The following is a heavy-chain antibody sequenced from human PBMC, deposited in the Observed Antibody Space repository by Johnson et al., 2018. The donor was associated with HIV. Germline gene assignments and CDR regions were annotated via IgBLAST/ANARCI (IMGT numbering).Heavy chain of an antibody. V-gene: IGHV3-33*06. J-gene: IGHJ3*02. D-gene: IGHD6-19*01. CDR2: IWYDGSNK. CDR1: EFTVSSNY. CDR3: AKELALYSSGYGGDAFDI. Sequence: QVQLVESGGGLIQPGGSLRLSCAASEFTVSSNYMSWVRQAPGKGLESVAVIWYDGSNKYYADSVKGRFTISRDNSKNTLYLQMNCLRAEDTAVYYCAKELALYSSGYGGDAFDIWGQGTMVTVSS.